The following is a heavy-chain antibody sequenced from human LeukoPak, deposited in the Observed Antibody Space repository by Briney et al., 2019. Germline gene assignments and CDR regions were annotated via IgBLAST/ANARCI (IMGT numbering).Heavy chain of an antibody. D-gene: IGHD2-2*01. V-gene: IGHV3-43*02. CDR2: VSGDGGRT. CDR3: ARDRMSRAPTYFHH. CDR1: GFTFSSYS. J-gene: IGHJ1*01. Sequence: GGSLRLSCAASGFTFSSYSMNWVRQAPGKGLEWVSFVSGDGGRTDYADSVKGRFTISRDSRKNSLYLQMDSLTAEDTAFYFCARDRMSRAPTYFHHWGQGTLVTV.